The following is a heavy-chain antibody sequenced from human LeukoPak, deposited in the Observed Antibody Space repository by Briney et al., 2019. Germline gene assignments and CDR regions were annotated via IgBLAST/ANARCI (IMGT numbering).Heavy chain of an antibody. Sequence: SETLSLTCTVSVGSISSYYWIWIRQPSGKALEWIGFLYYTVNTNYNPSLKSRVTISMHTSKNQFSLKLSSVTPSDTAVYYCARSAVGGLYYFDYWGQGTLVTVSS. V-gene: IGHV4-59*01. CDR2: LYYTVNT. D-gene: IGHD6-19*01. CDR3: ARSAVGGLYYFDY. CDR1: VGSISSYY. J-gene: IGHJ4*02.